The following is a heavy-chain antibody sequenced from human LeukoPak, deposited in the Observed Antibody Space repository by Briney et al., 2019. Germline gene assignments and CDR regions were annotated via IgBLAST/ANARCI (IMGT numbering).Heavy chain of an antibody. CDR2: ISAYNGNT. Sequence: ASVKVSCKASGYTFTSYGISWVRQAPGQGLEWMGWISAYNGNTNYAQKRQGRVTMTTDTSTSTAYMELRSLRSDDTAVYYCARYSSGWYVRPTHFDYWGQGTLVTVSS. V-gene: IGHV1-18*01. J-gene: IGHJ4*02. CDR1: GYTFTSYG. CDR3: ARYSSGWYVRPTHFDY. D-gene: IGHD6-19*01.